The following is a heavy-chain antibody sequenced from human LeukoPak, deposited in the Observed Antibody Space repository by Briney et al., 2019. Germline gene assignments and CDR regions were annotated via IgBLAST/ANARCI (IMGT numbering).Heavy chain of an antibody. CDR2: IYTSGST. V-gene: IGHV4-4*07. D-gene: IGHD2-2*01. J-gene: IGHJ6*03. CDR1: GGSISSYY. CDR3: AREGIVVVPAALPPYYYYMDV. Sequence: SETLSLTCTVSGGSISSYYWSWIRQPAGKLLEWIGPIYTSGSTNYNPSLKTRFTMSVDTPKNQFSLNLAALTAADTAVYYCAREGIVVVPAALPPYYYYMDVWGKGTTVTISS.